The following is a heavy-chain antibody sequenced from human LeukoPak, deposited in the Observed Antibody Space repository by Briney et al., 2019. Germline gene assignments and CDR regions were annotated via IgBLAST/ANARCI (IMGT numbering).Heavy chain of an antibody. J-gene: IGHJ4*02. CDR3: ARGGGGWYRGDYFDY. CDR2: IYYSGST. D-gene: IGHD6-19*01. V-gene: IGHV4-59*01. Sequence: SETLSLTCTVSGGSTSSYYWSWIRQPPGKGLEWIGYIYYSGSTNYNPSLKSRVTMSVDTSKNQFSLKLSSVTAADTAVYYCARGGGGWYRGDYFDYWGQGTLVTVSS. CDR1: GGSTSSYY.